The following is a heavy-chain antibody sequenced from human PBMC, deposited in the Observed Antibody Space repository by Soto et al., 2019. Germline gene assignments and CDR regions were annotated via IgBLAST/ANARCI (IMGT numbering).Heavy chain of an antibody. V-gene: IGHV5-51*01. CDR2: IYPVDSDT. J-gene: IGHJ6*02. Sequence: GESLKISCKGSGYTFTNYWIGWVRQMPGKGLDWMGIIYPVDSDTNYNPSFQGQVTISADKPITTTYQQGSSRKASDTAIYYCAASIFYYGMDVWGQGTTVTVSS. CDR3: AASIFYYGMDV. CDR1: GYTFTNYW.